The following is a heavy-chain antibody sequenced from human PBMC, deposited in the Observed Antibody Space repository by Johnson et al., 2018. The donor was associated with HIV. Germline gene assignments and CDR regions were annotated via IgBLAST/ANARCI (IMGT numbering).Heavy chain of an antibody. CDR2: ISYDGGNK. J-gene: IGHJ3*02. CDR1: GFTFSSYA. CDR3: AGTYSGYEESAFDI. D-gene: IGHD5-12*01. V-gene: IGHV3-30-3*01. Sequence: VQLVESGGGVVQPGRSLRLSCAASGFTFSSYAMHWVRQAPGKGLEWVAVISYDGGNKYYADSVKGRFTISRDNSKNTLYLQMNSLRAEDTAVYYCAGTYSGYEESAFDIWGQGTMVTVSS.